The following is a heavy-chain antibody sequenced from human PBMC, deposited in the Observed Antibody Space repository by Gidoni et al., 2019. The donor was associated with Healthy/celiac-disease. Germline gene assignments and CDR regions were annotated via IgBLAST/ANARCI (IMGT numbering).Heavy chain of an antibody. J-gene: IGHJ6*02. CDR1: GSTFTGYY. D-gene: IGHD6-13*01. CDR3: ARDFALAAVPYYYYGMDV. Sequence: QVQLVQSGAEVKKPGASVKVSCKTSGSTFTGYYMPWVRQAPGQGLEWMGWINPNRGGTNYAQKFQGRVTMTRDTSISTGYMELSRLRSDDTAVYYCARDFALAAVPYYYYGMDVWGQGTTVTVSS. V-gene: IGHV1-2*02. CDR2: INPNRGGT.